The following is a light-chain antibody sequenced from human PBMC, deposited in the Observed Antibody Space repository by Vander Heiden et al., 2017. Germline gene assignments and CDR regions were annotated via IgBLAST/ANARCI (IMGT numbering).Light chain of an antibody. Sequence: QFALTQPAPVSGSPGQSITISCTGTNSDVGAYNYVSWYQQHPGKAPKLIIYDVTNRPSGVSNRFSGSKSGNTASLTTSGLQAEDEADYYCSSYTSSNTLVFGTGTKVTVL. CDR1: NSDVGAYNY. J-gene: IGLJ1*01. CDR2: DVT. CDR3: SSYTSSNTLV. V-gene: IGLV2-14*03.